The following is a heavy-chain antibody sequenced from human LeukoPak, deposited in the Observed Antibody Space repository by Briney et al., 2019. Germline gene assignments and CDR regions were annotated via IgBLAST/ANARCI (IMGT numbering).Heavy chain of an antibody. CDR1: GGSISSSSYY. Sequence: PSETLSLTCTVSGGSISSSSYYWSWIRQPAGKGLEWIGRIYTSGSTNYNPSLKSRVTMSVDTSKNQFSLKLSSVTAADTAVYYCARADCSSTSCREAFDIWGQGTMVTVSS. D-gene: IGHD2-2*01. CDR3: ARADCSSTSCREAFDI. V-gene: IGHV4-61*02. J-gene: IGHJ3*02. CDR2: IYTSGST.